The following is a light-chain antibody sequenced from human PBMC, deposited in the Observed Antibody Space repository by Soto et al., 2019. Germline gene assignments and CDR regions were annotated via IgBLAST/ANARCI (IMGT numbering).Light chain of an antibody. V-gene: IGKV1-5*01. CDR1: HSIRDC. CDR3: QQYESYFLT. J-gene: IGKJ4*02. Sequence: DIQMTQSPSTLSASVGDSLTITCRASHSIRDCLAWYQQKPGKAPHLLIYDASNLASGVPSRFSGSGSGTEFTLTSSTLRPDDVANEYFQQYESYFLTLGGGKRVEIK. CDR2: DAS.